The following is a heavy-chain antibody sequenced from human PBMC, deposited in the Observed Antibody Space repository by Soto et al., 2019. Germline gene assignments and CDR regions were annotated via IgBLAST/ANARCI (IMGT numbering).Heavy chain of an antibody. Sequence: EVQLVESGGGLVKPGGSLRLSCAASGFTFSNAWMSWVRQAPGKGLEWVGRIKSKTDGGTTDYAAPVKGRFTISRDDSKNTLYLQMNSLRAEDTAVYYCARELAYYYDSSGAEAFDIWGQGTMVTVSS. CDR1: GFTFSNAW. J-gene: IGHJ3*02. D-gene: IGHD3-22*01. V-gene: IGHV3-15*01. CDR3: ARELAYYYDSSGAEAFDI. CDR2: IKSKTDGGTT.